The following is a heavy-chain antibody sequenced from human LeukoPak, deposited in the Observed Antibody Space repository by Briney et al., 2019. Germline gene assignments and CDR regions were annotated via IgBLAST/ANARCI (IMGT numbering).Heavy chain of an antibody. CDR3: ARGRYGDYYYYYYMDV. CDR2: MNPNSGNT. D-gene: IGHD4-17*01. J-gene: IGHJ6*03. V-gene: IGHV1-8*01. CDR1: GYTFTSYD. Sequence: ASVKVSCKASGYTFTSYDINWVRQATGQGLEWTGWMNPNSGNTGYAQKFQGRVTMTRNTSISTAYMELSSLRSEDTAVYYCARGRYGDYYYYYYMDVWGKGTTVTVSS.